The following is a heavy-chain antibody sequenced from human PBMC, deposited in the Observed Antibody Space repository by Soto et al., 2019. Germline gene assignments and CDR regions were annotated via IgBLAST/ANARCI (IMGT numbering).Heavy chain of an antibody. V-gene: IGHV1-58*01. J-gene: IGHJ4*02. CDR2: IVVGSGNT. D-gene: IGHD3-22*01. CDR1: GFTFTSSA. Sequence: QMQLVQSGPEVKKPGTSVKVSCKASGFTFTSSAVQWVRQARGQRLEWIGWIVVGSGNTNYAQKFQERVTITRDMSTSTAYMELSSLRSEDTAVYYCAAGYDSSGVSEAPWGQGTLVTVSS. CDR3: AAGYDSSGVSEAP.